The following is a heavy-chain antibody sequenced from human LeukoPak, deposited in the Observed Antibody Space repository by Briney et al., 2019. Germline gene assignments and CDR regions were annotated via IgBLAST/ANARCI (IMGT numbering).Heavy chain of an antibody. CDR1: GGSISSYY. D-gene: IGHD3-22*01. CDR3: ARSYYDSSGYHDAFDI. Sequence: SSETLSLTCTVSGGSISSYYWSWIRQPPGKGLEWIGYIYYSGSTYYNPSLKSRVTISVDTSKNQFSLKLSSVTAADTAVYYCARSYYDSSGYHDAFDIWGQGTMVTVSS. CDR2: IYYSGST. V-gene: IGHV4-59*01. J-gene: IGHJ3*02.